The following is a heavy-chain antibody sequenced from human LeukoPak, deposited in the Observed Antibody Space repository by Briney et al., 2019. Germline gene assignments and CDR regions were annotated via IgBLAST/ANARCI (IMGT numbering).Heavy chain of an antibody. CDR3: AKVRAAAGPLGYFDY. CDR1: GFTFSRSW. J-gene: IGHJ4*02. D-gene: IGHD6-13*01. CDR2: IKEDGSTK. V-gene: IGHV3-7*01. Sequence: GGSLRLSCITSGFTFSRSWMTWVRQAPGKGLEWVADIKEDGSTKYYADSMKGRLTISRDNAKNSLYLQMDSLRAEDTAVYYCAKVRAAAGPLGYFDYWGQGTLVTVSS.